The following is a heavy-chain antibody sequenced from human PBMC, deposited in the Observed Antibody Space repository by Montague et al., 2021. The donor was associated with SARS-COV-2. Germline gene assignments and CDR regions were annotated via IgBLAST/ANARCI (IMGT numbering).Heavy chain of an antibody. J-gene: IGHJ6*02. CDR3: ARHASYDYSKDLYYYYYYGMDV. D-gene: IGHD4-11*01. CDR1: GGSISSSSYY. Sequence: SETLSLTCTVSGGSISSSSYYWGWIRQPPGKGLEWIGSNYYSGSTYYNPSLKSRVTISVDTSKNQFSLKLSSVTAADTAVYYCARHASYDYSKDLYYYYYYGMDVWGQGTTVTVSS. V-gene: IGHV4-39*01. CDR2: NYYSGST.